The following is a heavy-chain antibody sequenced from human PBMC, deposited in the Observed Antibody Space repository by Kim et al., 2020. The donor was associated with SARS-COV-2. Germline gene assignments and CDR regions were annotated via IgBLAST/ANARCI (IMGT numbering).Heavy chain of an antibody. V-gene: IGHV3-74*01. J-gene: IGHJ4*02. Sequence: DSVNGRFTISRDNAKNTLYLQMNSLRAEDTAVYYCARDLQPPWFGESPGYWGQGTLVTVSS. CDR3: ARDLQPPWFGESPGY. D-gene: IGHD3-10*01.